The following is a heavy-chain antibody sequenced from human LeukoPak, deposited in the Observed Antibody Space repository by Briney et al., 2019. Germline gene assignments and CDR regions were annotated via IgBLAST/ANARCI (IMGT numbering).Heavy chain of an antibody. D-gene: IGHD3-10*01. CDR2: ISRSGDTI. Sequence: GGSLRLSGAASEFTFSRYEMNWVRQAPGKGLEWVSYISRSGDTIYFADSVKGRFTISRDNAKNSLYLQLSSLRAEDTAVYYCARDYASDYWGQGTLVTVSS. J-gene: IGHJ4*02. V-gene: IGHV3-48*03. CDR3: ARDYASDY. CDR1: EFTFSRYE.